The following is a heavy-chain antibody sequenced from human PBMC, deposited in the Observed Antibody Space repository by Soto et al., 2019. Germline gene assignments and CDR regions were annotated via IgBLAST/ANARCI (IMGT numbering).Heavy chain of an antibody. Sequence: HPGGSLRLSFVASGFAFSPYAMSWVRLAPGKGREWVSTLTISGGNTYYAASVQGRFTISRDNTKNTLYLQMNSLRAEDTAVYYCAGRYCTNGVCYTNYYYYIDVWGKGTTVTVSS. CDR3: AGRYCTNGVCYTNYYYYIDV. CDR1: GFAFSPYA. V-gene: IGHV3-23*01. D-gene: IGHD2-8*01. J-gene: IGHJ6*03. CDR2: LTISGGNT.